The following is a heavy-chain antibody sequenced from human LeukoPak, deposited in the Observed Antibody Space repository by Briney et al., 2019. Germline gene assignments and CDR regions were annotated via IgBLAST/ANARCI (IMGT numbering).Heavy chain of an antibody. CDR1: GYTFTSYY. CDR3: ARENVGGNSLHHYYYGMDV. J-gene: IGHJ6*02. CDR2: INPSGGST. D-gene: IGHD4-23*01. V-gene: IGHV1-46*01. Sequence: ASVKVSCKASGYTFTSYYMHWVRQAPGQGLEWMGIINPSGGSTSYAQKFQGRVTMTRDTSTSTAYMELSSLRSEDTAVYYCARENVGGNSLHHYYYGMDVWGQGTTVTVSS.